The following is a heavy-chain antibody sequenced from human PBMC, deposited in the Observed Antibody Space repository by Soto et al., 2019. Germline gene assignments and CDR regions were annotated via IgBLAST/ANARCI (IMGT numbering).Heavy chain of an antibody. CDR2: ITHSGST. CDR1: GGSFSGYY. J-gene: IGHJ6*03. D-gene: IGHD3-10*01. Sequence: QVQLQQWGAGPLKPSETLSLTCAVYGGSFSGYYWIWIRQPPGKGLEWIGEITHSGSTNYNPSLKRRVTISVDTSKTQFFLKLTSGTAADTAVYYCARVGFGPGFYSMDFWGKGTTVTVSS. CDR3: ARVGFGPGFYSMDF. V-gene: IGHV4-34*01.